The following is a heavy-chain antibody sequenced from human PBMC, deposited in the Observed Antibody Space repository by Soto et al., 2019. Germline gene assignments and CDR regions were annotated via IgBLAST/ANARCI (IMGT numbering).Heavy chain of an antibody. CDR3: AKREAGDVYKFMVSGS. Sequence: EVQLLESGGGLVQPGGSLRLSCAASGFTFSSYAMSWVRQIPGKGLEWIACVSGTGGGTDYADSVKGRFTISRDNSRNMLFLQMNSLTAEDSAVYYCAKREAGDVYKFMVSGSWGQGTLVTVSS. CDR2: VSGTGGGT. J-gene: IGHJ5*02. D-gene: IGHD1-20*01. V-gene: IGHV3-23*01. CDR1: GFTFSSYA.